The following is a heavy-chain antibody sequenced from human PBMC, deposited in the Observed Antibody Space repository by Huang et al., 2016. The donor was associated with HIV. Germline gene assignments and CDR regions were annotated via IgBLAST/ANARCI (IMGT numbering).Heavy chain of an antibody. CDR2: VEPGASDR. CDR3: ARFSHKRSTHESGFGY. V-gene: IGHV5-51*01. D-gene: IGHD2-2*01. J-gene: IGHJ4*02. Sequence: VQLVQSGVELKKPGESLKISGRAFGDSFTHSCIGWFLQMPGKGLEWMGIVEPGASDRRYRPASQGQVSISADKAVNTDYLQWGGLKASDTAMDYCARFSHKRSTHESGFGYWGQGTLVTVSS. CDR1: GDSFTHSC.